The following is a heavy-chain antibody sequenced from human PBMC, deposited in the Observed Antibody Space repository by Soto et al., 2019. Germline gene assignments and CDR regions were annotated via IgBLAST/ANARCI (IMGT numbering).Heavy chain of an antibody. CDR1: GGSFSGYY. CDR2: INHSGST. CDR3: ARGGRTWGTTVTTLRY. V-gene: IGHV4-34*01. D-gene: IGHD4-4*01. J-gene: IGHJ4*02. Sequence: QVQLQQWGAGLLKPSETLSLTCAVYGGSFSGYYWSWIRQPPGKGLEWIGEINHSGSTNYNPSLKSRVTISVDTSKNQFSLKLSSGTAADTAVYYCARGGRTWGTTVTTLRYWGQGTLVTVSS.